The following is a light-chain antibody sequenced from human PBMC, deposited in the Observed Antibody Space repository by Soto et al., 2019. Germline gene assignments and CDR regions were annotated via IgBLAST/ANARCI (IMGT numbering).Light chain of an antibody. Sequence: EVVLTQCPGTLSLSPGERATLSCRASQSVSSSYLAWYQQKPGQAPRLLIYGASSRATGIPDRFSGSGSGTDFTLTISRLEPEDFAVYYCQQYGRTFGQGT. CDR1: QSVSSSY. V-gene: IGKV3-20*01. CDR3: QQYGRT. J-gene: IGKJ1*01. CDR2: GAS.